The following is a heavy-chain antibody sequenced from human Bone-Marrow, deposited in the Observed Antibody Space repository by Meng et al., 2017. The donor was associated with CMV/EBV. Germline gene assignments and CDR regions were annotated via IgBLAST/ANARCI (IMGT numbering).Heavy chain of an antibody. V-gene: IGHV1-46*01. D-gene: IGHD1-1*01. CDR3: ASARLAGNYNWFDP. J-gene: IGHJ5*02. Sequence: ASVKVSCKASGGTFSSYAFNWVRQAPGQGLEWMGIINPSGGSTSYAQKFQGRVTMTRDTSTSTVYMELSSLRSEDTAVYYCASARLAGNYNWFDPWGEGTLVTVSS. CDR1: GGTFSSYA. CDR2: INPSGGST.